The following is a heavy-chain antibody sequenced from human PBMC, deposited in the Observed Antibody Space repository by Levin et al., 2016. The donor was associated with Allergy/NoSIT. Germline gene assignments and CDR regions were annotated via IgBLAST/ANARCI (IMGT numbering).Heavy chain of an antibody. CDR3: ARGRGALVRGPYYYYYGMDV. V-gene: IGHV3-21*01. Sequence: GESLKISCAASGFTFSSYSMNWVRQAPGKGLEWVSSISSSSSYIYYADSVKGRFTISRDNAKNSLYLQMNSLRAEDTAVYYCARGRGALVRGPYYYYYGMDVWGQGTTVTVSS. CDR2: ISSSSSYI. CDR1: GFTFSSYS. D-gene: IGHD3-10*01. J-gene: IGHJ6*02.